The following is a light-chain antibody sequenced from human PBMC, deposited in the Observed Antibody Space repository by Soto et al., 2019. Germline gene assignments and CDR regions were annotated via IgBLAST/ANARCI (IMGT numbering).Light chain of an antibody. V-gene: IGKV1-5*03. CDR3: QQYHIYSGT. CDR2: KAS. CDR1: QNIGRW. Sequence: DIQMTQSPSTLSASIVDRVTISGLASQNIGRWLAWYQQRPGKPPNLLIYKASTLASGVPSRFSGSGSGTEFTLTINSLQPDDFATYYCQQYHIYSGTFGQGTKVDIK. J-gene: IGKJ1*01.